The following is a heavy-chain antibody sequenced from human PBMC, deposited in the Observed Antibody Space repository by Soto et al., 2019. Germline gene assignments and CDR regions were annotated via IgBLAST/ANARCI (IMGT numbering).Heavy chain of an antibody. D-gene: IGHD3-22*01. V-gene: IGHV1-18*01. Sequence: QVQLVQSGAEVKKPGASVKVSCKVSGYTFTNYGISWVRQTPGQGLEWMAWLSTFDGSTNYAQKLQGRVTMTTDISTTTAYMDLRSLRSDDTAVYYCARDVGHYYDGSGYKIFFDYWGQGTLVTISS. J-gene: IGHJ4*02. CDR1: GYTFTNYG. CDR2: LSTFDGST. CDR3: ARDVGHYYDGSGYKIFFDY.